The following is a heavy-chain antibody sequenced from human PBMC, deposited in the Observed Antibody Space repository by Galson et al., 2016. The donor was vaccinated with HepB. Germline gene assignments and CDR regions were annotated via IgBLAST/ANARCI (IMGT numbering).Heavy chain of an antibody. J-gene: IGHJ6*02. Sequence: KGLEWVSSIRSSSNYIYYADSVKGRFTSSRDNAKNSLYLQMNSLRAEDTAVYYCARDYYDFWSGYSPGGMDVWGQGTTVTVSS. CDR3: ARDYYDFWSGYSPGGMDV. V-gene: IGHV3-21*01. CDR2: IRSSSNYI. D-gene: IGHD3-3*01.